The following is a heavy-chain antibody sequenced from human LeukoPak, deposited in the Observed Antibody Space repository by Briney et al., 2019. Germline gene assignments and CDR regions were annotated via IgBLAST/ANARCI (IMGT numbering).Heavy chain of an antibody. V-gene: IGHV3-23*01. Sequence: GGSLRLSCAASGFTFSSSAMSWVRQAPGKGLEWVPAISGSGGSPYYANSVKGRFTISRDNSKNTLYLQMNSLRAEDTAVYYCAKPYDSSGNYWAPFDYWGQGTLVTVSS. CDR3: AKPYDSSGNYWAPFDY. D-gene: IGHD3-22*01. CDR2: ISGSGGSP. CDR1: GFTFSSSA. J-gene: IGHJ4*02.